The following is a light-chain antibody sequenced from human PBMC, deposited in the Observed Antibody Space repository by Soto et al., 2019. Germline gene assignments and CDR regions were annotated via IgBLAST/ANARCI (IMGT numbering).Light chain of an antibody. V-gene: IGLV2-23*01. J-gene: IGLJ2*01. CDR2: EGS. Sequence: QSALTQPASVSGSPGQSITISCTGTSSDVGGYNLVSWYQQHPDKAPKLVIYEGSKRPSGVSSRFSGSKSGNMASLTISGLQAEDEAEYYCCSYADSNTYVVFGGGTKLTVL. CDR3: CSYADSNTYVV. CDR1: SSDVGGYNL.